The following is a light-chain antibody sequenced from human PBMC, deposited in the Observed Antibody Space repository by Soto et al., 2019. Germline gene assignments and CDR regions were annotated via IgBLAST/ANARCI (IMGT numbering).Light chain of an antibody. CDR1: SSDVGSYTL. CDR2: EGS. V-gene: IGLV2-14*02. J-gene: IGLJ2*01. CDR3: SSFTTSSTLVV. Sequence: QSVLTQPASVSGSPGQSITISCTGTSSDVGSYTLVSWYQQHPGKAPKLMIYEGSRRPSGVSDRFSGSRSGNTASLTISGLQTEDEADYYCSSFTTSSTLVVFGGGTKLTVL.